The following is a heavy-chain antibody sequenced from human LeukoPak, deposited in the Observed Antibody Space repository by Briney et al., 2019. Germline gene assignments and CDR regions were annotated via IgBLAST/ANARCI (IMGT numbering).Heavy chain of an antibody. J-gene: IGHJ1*01. Sequence: GGSLRLSCAASGFTFDDYAMHWVRHAPGKGLEWVSGISWNSGSIGYADSVKGRFTISRDNAKNSLYLQMNSLRAEDTALYYCAKSPGGDCSSTSCYVAPYFQHWGQGTLVTVSS. D-gene: IGHD2-2*01. V-gene: IGHV3-9*01. CDR2: ISWNSGSI. CDR3: AKSPGGDCSSTSCYVAPYFQH. CDR1: GFTFDDYA.